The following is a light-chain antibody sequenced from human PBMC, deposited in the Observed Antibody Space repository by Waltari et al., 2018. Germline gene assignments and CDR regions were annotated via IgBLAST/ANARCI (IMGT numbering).Light chain of an antibody. V-gene: IGKV1-17*03. CDR2: GAS. CDR3: LQHKSYPWT. CDR1: QCISNY. J-gene: IGKJ1*01. Sequence: DIQMTQSPSAMSASVGDRVTITCRANQCISNYLTWFQQKPGKVPERLIYGASSLQSGVPSRFSGSGSGTEFTLTISSLQREDVATYYCLQHKSYPWTFGQGTKVEIK.